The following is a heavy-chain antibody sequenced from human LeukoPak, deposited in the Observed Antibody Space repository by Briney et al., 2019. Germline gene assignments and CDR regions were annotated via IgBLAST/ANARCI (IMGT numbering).Heavy chain of an antibody. CDR3: AKTPGWLLGGDAFDI. D-gene: IGHD2-21*02. CDR1: GFTFSTYC. J-gene: IGHJ3*02. V-gene: IGHV3-9*01. CDR2: ISWNSGSI. Sequence: GGSLRLSCAASGFTFSTYCMHWVRQAPGKGLEWVSGISWNSGSIGYADSVNGRFTISRDNVKNSLYLQMNSLRAEDTALYYCAKTPGWLLGGDAFDIWGQGTMVTVSS.